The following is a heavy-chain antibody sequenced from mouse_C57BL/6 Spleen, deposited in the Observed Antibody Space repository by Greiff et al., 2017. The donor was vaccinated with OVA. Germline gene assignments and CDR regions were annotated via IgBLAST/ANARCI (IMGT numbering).Heavy chain of an antibody. V-gene: IGHV1-64*01. J-gene: IGHJ3*01. CDR2: IHPNSGST. CDR3: APYSNFWFAY. CDR1: GYTFTSYW. Sequence: QVQLQQPGAELVKPGASVKLSCKASGYTFTSYWMHWVKQRPGQGLEWIGMIHPNSGSTNYNEKFKSKATLTVDKSSSTAYMQLSSLTSEDSAVYDCAPYSNFWFAYWGQGTLVTVSA. D-gene: IGHD2-5*01.